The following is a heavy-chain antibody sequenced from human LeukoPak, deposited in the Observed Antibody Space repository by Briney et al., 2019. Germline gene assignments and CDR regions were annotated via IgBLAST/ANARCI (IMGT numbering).Heavy chain of an antibody. D-gene: IGHD1-26*01. Sequence: GGSLRLSCAASGFTFSNAWMSWVRQAPGKGLEWVGRIKSKTDGGTTDYAAPVKGRFTISRDDTKNTLYLQMNSLKTEDTAVYYCTTGGVGATVGPEFDYWGQGTLVTVSS. CDR3: TTGGVGATVGPEFDY. CDR1: GFTFSNAW. V-gene: IGHV3-15*01. J-gene: IGHJ4*02. CDR2: IKSKTDGGTT.